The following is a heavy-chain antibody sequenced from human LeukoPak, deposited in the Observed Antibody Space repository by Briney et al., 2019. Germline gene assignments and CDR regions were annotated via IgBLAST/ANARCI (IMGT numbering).Heavy chain of an antibody. CDR1: GYTFTSYY. CDR2: INPSGCST. V-gene: IGHV1-46*01. J-gene: IGHJ5*02. Sequence: ASVKVSCKASGYTFTSYYMHWVRHAPGQGLEWMGIINPSGCSTSYAQKFQGRVTMTRDTSTSTVYMELSSLRSEDTAVYYCAREIVVVVTRQTWFDPWGQGTLVTVSS. CDR3: AREIVVVVTRQTWFDP. D-gene: IGHD2-15*01.